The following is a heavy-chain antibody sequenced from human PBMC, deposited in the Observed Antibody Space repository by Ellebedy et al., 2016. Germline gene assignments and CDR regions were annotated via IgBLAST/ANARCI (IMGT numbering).Heavy chain of an antibody. CDR3: ARDQVRVAAAVDYGMDV. CDR1: GDSVSSNSAA. CDR2: TYYRSKWYN. D-gene: IGHD6-13*01. V-gene: IGHV6-1*01. J-gene: IGHJ6*02. Sequence: SQTLSLTCAISGDSVSSNSAAWNWIRQSPSRGLEWLGRTYYRSKWYNDYAVSVKSRITINPDTSKNQFSLQLNSVTPEDTAVYYCARDQVRVAAAVDYGMDVWGQGTTVTVSS.